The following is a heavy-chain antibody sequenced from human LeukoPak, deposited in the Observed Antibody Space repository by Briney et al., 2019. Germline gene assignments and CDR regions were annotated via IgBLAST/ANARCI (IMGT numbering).Heavy chain of an antibody. CDR3: ARGRYYYDATFDI. V-gene: IGHV4-61*02. J-gene: IGHJ3*02. Sequence: SQTLSLTCTVSGGSISSGSYYWSWIRQPAGKGLEWIGRIYTSGSTNYNPSLKSRVTISVDTSKNQFSLKLNSVTAADTAVYYCARGRYYYDATFDIWGQGTMVIVSS. D-gene: IGHD3-22*01. CDR2: IYTSGST. CDR1: GGSISSGSYY.